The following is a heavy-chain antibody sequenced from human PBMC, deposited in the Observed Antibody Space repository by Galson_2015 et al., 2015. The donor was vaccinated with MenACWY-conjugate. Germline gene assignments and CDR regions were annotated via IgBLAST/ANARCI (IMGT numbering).Heavy chain of an antibody. CDR1: GGSISSYY. J-gene: IGHJ4*02. CDR3: ARQSYYGSGSYYDRKYYFDY. CDR2: IYYSGST. V-gene: IGHV4-59*08. Sequence: SEPLSLTCSVSGGSISSYYWSWIRQLPGKGLEWIGYIYYSGSTNYNPSLKSRLTISVDTSKNQFSLKLSSVTAADTAVYYCARQSYYGSGSYYDRKYYFDYWGQGTLVTVSS. D-gene: IGHD3-10*01.